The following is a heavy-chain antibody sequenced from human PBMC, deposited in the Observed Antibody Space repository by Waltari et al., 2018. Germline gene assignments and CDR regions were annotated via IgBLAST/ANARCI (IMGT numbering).Heavy chain of an antibody. J-gene: IGHJ3*02. CDR3: ARSPLYLYSSSWGDAFDI. CDR1: GYTFTSYY. D-gene: IGHD6-13*01. Sequence: QVQLVQSGAEVKKPGASVKVSCKASGYTFTSYYMHWVRQAPGQGLEWMGIINPSGGSTSYAQKFQGRVTMTRDTATSTVYMELSSLRSEDTAVYYCARSPLYLYSSSWGDAFDIWGQGTMVTVSS. CDR2: INPSGGST. V-gene: IGHV1-46*01.